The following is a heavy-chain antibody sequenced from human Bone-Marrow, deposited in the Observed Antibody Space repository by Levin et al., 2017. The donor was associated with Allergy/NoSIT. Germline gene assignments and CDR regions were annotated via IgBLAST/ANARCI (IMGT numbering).Heavy chain of an antibody. CDR3: ARVGYNNYDFDY. CDR1: GFRFRSYW. V-gene: IGHV3-7*03. Sequence: GGSLRLSCSASGFRFRSYWMTWVRQAPGQGLEWVANINQDESGKSYVDSVKGRFTISRDNAKNSLFLQMDSLGAEDTAMYYCARVGYNNYDFDYWGQGTLVTVSS. J-gene: IGHJ4*02. CDR2: INQDESGK. D-gene: IGHD5-18*01.